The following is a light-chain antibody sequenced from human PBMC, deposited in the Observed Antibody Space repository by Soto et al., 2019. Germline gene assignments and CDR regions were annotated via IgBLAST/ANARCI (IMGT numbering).Light chain of an antibody. CDR1: QSVSARS. J-gene: IGKJ5*01. Sequence: ENVLTQSPGTLSLSPGERATLSCRASQSVSARSLAWYQHKPGQAPRLLIHGASSRATGIPDRFSGSGSGTDFTLTISRLEPEDFATYYCQQLDSYPITFGQGTRLEI. CDR2: GAS. CDR3: QQLDSYPIT. V-gene: IGKV3-20*01.